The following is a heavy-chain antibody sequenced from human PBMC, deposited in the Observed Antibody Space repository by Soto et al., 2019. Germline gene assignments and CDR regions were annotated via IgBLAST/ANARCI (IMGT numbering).Heavy chain of an antibody. D-gene: IGHD6-13*01. Sequence: ASVKVSCKASGYTFTSYDINWVRQATGQGLEWMGWMNPNSGNTGYAQKFQGRVTMTRNTSISTAYMELSSLRSEDTAVYYCARGEGRSWYCYNGMNDRGQGTTVTASS. CDR2: MNPNSGNT. J-gene: IGHJ6*01. V-gene: IGHV1-8*01. CDR1: GYTFTSYD. CDR3: ARGEGRSWYCYNGMND.